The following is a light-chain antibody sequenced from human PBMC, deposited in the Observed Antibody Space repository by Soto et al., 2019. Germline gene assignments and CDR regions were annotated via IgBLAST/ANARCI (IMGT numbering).Light chain of an antibody. V-gene: IGKV1-5*03. J-gene: IGKJ1*01. CDR3: QQYNNYWT. CDR1: QSISSW. Sequence: DIQMTQSPSTLSASVGDRVTITCRASQSISSWLAWYQQRPGKAPKLLIYKASSLQSGVPSRFSGSGSGTEFTITITSLQPDDFATYYCQQYNNYWTFGQGTKVENK. CDR2: KAS.